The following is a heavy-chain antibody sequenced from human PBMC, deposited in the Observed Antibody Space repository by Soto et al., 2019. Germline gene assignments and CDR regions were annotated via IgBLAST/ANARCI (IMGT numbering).Heavy chain of an antibody. CDR1: GFTFSSYW. CDR2: INQEGSEK. J-gene: IGHJ4*02. CDR3: ARDYPGGSYYDY. D-gene: IGHD1-26*01. V-gene: IGHV3-7*03. Sequence: GGSLRLSCAASGFTFSSYWMSWVRQAPGKGLEWVARINQEGSEKYYVDSVKGRFTISRDNAKNPLYLQMNSLRAEDTAVYYCARDYPGGSYYDYWGQGTLVTVSS.